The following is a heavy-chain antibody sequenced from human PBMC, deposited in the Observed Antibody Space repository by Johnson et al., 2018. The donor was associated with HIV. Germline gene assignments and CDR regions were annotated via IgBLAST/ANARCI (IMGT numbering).Heavy chain of an antibody. CDR2: MYYDGSNK. J-gene: IGHJ3*02. CDR1: GFTFDDYA. V-gene: IGHV3-30*03. CDR3: ARVRDFAFDI. Sequence: QVQLVESGGGVVRPGGSLRLSCAASGFTFDDYAMHWVRQAPGKGLEWVAFMYYDGSNKYYADSVKGRFTISRDNSKNTLYLQMHSLRAEDTAVYFCARVRDFAFDIWGQGTTVTVSS.